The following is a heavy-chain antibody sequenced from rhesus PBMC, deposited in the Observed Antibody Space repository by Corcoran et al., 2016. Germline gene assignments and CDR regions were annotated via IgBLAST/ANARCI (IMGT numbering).Heavy chain of an antibody. V-gene: IGHV4-122*02. CDR2: IPYSGSP. Sequence: QVQLQESGPGLVKPSETLSRTCAASGGSISSGYYYWSWIGQPPGKGVEWIGDIPYSGSPSYNPSLKSRFTVSRNTSKNQFSLKLVSLTAADAAVYYCARDNSSGRRYFDYWGQGVLVTVSS. D-gene: IGHD6-31*01. CDR3: ARDNSSGRRYFDY. J-gene: IGHJ4*01. CDR1: GGSISSGYYY.